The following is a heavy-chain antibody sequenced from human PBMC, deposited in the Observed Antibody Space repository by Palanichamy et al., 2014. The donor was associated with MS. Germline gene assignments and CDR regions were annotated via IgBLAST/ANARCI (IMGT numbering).Heavy chain of an antibody. D-gene: IGHD3-10*01. Sequence: EVQLLEVWGRRWYSLGGPVRLSCAASGFTFSSYAMSWVRQAPGKGLEWVSAISGSGGSTYYADSVKGRFTISRDNSKNTLYLQMNSLRAEDTAVYYRAKDWRFGELSANYYFDYWGQGTLVTVSS. CDR3: AKDWRFGELSANYYFDY. CDR2: ISGSGGST. CDR1: GFTFSSYA. J-gene: IGHJ4*02. V-gene: IGHV3-23*01.